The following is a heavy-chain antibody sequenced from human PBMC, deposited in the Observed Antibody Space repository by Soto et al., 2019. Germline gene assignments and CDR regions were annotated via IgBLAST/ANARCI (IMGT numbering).Heavy chain of an antibody. D-gene: IGHD2-2*01. CDR1: GFTFSSYG. CDR3: ATYPAGSVGDY. J-gene: IGHJ4*02. Sequence: PGGSLRLSCAASGFTFSSYGMHWVRQAPGKGLEWVAVIWYDGSNKYYAGSVKGRFTISRDNSKNTLYLQMNSLRAEDTAVYYCATYPAGSVGDYWGQGTLVTVSS. CDR2: IWYDGSNK. V-gene: IGHV3-33*01.